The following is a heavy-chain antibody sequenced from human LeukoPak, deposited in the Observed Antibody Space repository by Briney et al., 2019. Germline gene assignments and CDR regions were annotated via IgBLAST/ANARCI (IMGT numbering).Heavy chain of an antibody. J-gene: IGHJ4*02. D-gene: IGHD3-16*01. V-gene: IGHV3-21*01. CDR2: FGTRSTSI. Sequence: GGSLRLSCAASGFTFSSYAMSWVRQAPGKGLEWVSSFGTRSTSIYYAHSVTGRFIISRDNAKNSLYLQMNSLRAEDMAVYYCARENDQGFDYWGQGTLVTVSS. CDR1: GFTFSSYA. CDR3: ARENDQGFDY.